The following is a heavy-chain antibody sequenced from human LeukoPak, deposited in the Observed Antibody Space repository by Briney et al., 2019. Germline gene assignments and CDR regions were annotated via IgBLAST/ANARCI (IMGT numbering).Heavy chain of an antibody. Sequence: PGGSLRLSCAASGFTFTSYEMHWVRQATGKGLEWVSGITTAGDTYYPDSVKGRFTISRENAKNSLYLQMNSLRAEDTAVYYCAKGGIAMADYYFDYWGQGTLVTVSS. CDR1: GFTFTSYE. CDR2: ITTAGDT. CDR3: AKGGIAMADYYFDY. D-gene: IGHD6-19*01. J-gene: IGHJ4*02. V-gene: IGHV3-13*01.